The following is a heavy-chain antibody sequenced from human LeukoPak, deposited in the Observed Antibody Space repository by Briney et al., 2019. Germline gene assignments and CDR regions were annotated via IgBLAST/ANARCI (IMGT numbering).Heavy chain of an antibody. V-gene: IGHV4-39*01. CDR3: ARSPRLAVAGPNPIDY. J-gene: IGHJ4*02. D-gene: IGHD6-19*01. CDR1: GGSISSSSYY. CDR2: FYYSGST. Sequence: SSETLSLTCTVSGGSISSSSYYWGWLCQPPGKGLGWIGIFYYSGSTYYNPSLKSRVTISVDTSKNQFSLRLRSVTAADTAVYYCARSPRLAVAGPNPIDYWGQGTLVTVSS.